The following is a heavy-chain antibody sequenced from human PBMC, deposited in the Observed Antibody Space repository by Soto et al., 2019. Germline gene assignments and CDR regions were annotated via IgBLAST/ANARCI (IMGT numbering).Heavy chain of an antibody. D-gene: IGHD1-26*01. V-gene: IGHV3-74*01. Sequence: EVQLVESGGGLVQPGGSLRLSCAASGYPFSRHWIHWVRQAPGQGPVGVSRISPDGTVTDYADFVEGRFTISRDNAQNTLFLQMSSLRAADTAVYYCAKPRSMSSSGFDIWGQGTMVIVSS. CDR3: AKPRSMSSSGFDI. J-gene: IGHJ3*02. CDR2: ISPDGTVT. CDR1: GYPFSRHW.